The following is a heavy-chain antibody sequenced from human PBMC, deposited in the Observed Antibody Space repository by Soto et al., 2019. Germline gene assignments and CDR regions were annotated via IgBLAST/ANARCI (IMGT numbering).Heavy chain of an antibody. V-gene: IGHV3-23*01. J-gene: IGHJ4*02. CDR1: GFTFSSYA. CDR3: AKAPYYYGSAVDY. Sequence: EVQLLESGGGLVQPGGSLRLSCAASGFTFSSYAMTWVRQAPGKGLEWVSTISGSGGSTYFADSVKGPFTISRDNSKNTLYLQMNSLRAEETAVYYCAKAPYYYGSAVDYWGQGTLVNVSS. CDR2: ISGSGGST. D-gene: IGHD3-10*01.